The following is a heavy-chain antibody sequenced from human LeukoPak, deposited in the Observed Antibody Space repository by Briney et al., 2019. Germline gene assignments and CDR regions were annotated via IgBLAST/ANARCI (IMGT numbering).Heavy chain of an antibody. J-gene: IGHJ5*02. D-gene: IGHD3-22*01. CDR3: ARDEPDITTIVVIGGNNYLDP. V-gene: IGHV1-2*02. CDR1: GYFFTGYL. Sequence: ASVKVSCKASGYFFTGYLIHWVGQAAGQGLEWMGWVNPATGVTTYPQKFRDRVSMTTDAYISTAYLELSRLTSDDTAVYYCARDEPDITTIVVIGGNNYLDPGGEGTPVTVPS. CDR2: VNPATGVT.